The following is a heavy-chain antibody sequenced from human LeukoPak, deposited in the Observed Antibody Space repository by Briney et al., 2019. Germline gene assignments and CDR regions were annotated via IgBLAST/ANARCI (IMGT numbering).Heavy chain of an antibody. CDR2: INPNSGGT. V-gene: IGHV1-2*02. Sequence: ASVKVSCKASGYTFTSYYMHWVRQAPGQGLGWMGWINPNSGGTNYAQKFQGRVTITRDTYISTAYMELNRMRSRDKDVYYCARDSTDYDFWSGGSGYYYGMGVWGKGVTVTV. J-gene: IGHJ6*04. CDR1: GYTFTSYY. CDR3: ARDSTDYDFWSGGSGYYYGMGV. D-gene: IGHD3-3*01.